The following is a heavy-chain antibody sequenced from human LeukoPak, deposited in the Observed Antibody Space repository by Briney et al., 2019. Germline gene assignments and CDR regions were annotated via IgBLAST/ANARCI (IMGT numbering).Heavy chain of an antibody. CDR1: GGSISSYY. CDR3: ARGGYSSGWTARGLDY. D-gene: IGHD6-19*01. V-gene: IGHV4-34*01. J-gene: IGHJ4*02. CDR2: INHSGST. Sequence: SETLSLTCTVSGGSISSYYWSWIRQPPGKGLEWIGEINHSGSTNYNPSLKSRVTISVDTSKNQFSLKLSSVTAADTAVYYCARGGYSSGWTARGLDYWGQGTLVTVSS.